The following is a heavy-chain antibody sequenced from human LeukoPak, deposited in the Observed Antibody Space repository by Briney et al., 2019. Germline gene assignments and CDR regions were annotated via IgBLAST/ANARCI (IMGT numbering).Heavy chain of an antibody. D-gene: IGHD2-2*01. CDR2: LSGSGGNT. CDR1: GFTFSSYA. CDR3: ARDRDIVVAYGMDV. Sequence: PGGSLRLSCAGSGFTFSSYALSWVRQAPGKGLEWVSSLSGSGGNTNYADFVKGRFTISRDNSKNTLYLQMNSLRAEDTAVYYCARDRDIVVAYGMDVWGQGTTVTVSS. V-gene: IGHV3-23*01. J-gene: IGHJ6*02.